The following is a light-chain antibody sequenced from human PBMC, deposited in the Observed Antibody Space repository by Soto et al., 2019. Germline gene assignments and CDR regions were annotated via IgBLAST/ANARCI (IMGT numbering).Light chain of an antibody. V-gene: IGKV3-20*01. CDR1: QSVSSSY. Sequence: EIVLTQSPGTLSLSPGERATLSCRASQSVSSSYLAWYQQKPDRAPRLLIYGASSRATGIPDRFSGSGSGTDFTLTISRLEPEDFAVYYCQQYGSSPRTFGQGTKVDIK. CDR3: QQYGSSPRT. J-gene: IGKJ1*01. CDR2: GAS.